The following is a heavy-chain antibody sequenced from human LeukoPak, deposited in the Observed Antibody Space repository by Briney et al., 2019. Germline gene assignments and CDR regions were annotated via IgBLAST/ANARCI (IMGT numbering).Heavy chain of an antibody. CDR1: GYTFTSYG. Sequence: ASVKVSCKASGYTFTSYGISWVRQAPGQGLEWMGWISAYNGNTNYAQKLQGRVTMTRNTSISTAYMELSSLRSEDTAVYYCARDLGELLNWFDPWGQGTLVTVSS. CDR2: ISAYNGNT. V-gene: IGHV1-18*01. CDR3: ARDLGELLNWFDP. D-gene: IGHD3-10*01. J-gene: IGHJ5*02.